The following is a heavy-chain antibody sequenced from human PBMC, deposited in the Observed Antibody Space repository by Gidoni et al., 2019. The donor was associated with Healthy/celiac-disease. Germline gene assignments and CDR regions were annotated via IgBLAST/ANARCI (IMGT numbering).Heavy chain of an antibody. CDR2: IYSGGSK. CDR3: ARDRSGSHFDY. CDR1: GFTVSRNY. V-gene: IGHV3-66*02. J-gene: IGHJ4*02. Sequence: EVQLVESGGGLVQTGGSLRLSCAASGFTVSRNYMSWVRQAPGKGLEWVSVIYSGGSKYYADSVKGRFTISRDNSKNTLYLQMNSLRAEDTAVYYCARDRSGSHFDYWGQGTLVTVSS. D-gene: IGHD1-26*01.